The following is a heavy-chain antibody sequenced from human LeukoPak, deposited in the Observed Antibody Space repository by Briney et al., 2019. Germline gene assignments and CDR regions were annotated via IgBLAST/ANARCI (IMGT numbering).Heavy chain of an antibody. D-gene: IGHD6-19*01. CDR3: ATEGYSSGWYY. Sequence: ASVKVSCKVSGYTLTELSMHWVRQAPGKGLEWMGGFDPEDGETIYAQKFQGRVTVTEDTSTDTAYMELSSLRSEDTAVYYCATEGYSSGWYYWGQGTLVTVSS. V-gene: IGHV1-24*01. J-gene: IGHJ4*02. CDR1: GYTLTELS. CDR2: FDPEDGET.